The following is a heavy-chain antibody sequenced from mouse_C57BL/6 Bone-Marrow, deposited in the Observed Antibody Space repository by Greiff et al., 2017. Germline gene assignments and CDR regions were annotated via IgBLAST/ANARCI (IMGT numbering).Heavy chain of an antibody. CDR1: GYTFTSYT. Sequence: QVQLKQSGAELARPGASVKMSCKASGYTFTSYTMHWVKQRPGQGLEWIGYINPSSGYTKYNQKFKDKATLTADKSSSTAYMQLSSLTSEDSAVYYCALYYYGSSYVAWFAYWGQGTLVTVSA. V-gene: IGHV1-4*01. J-gene: IGHJ3*01. CDR2: INPSSGYT. D-gene: IGHD1-1*01. CDR3: ALYYYGSSYVAWFAY.